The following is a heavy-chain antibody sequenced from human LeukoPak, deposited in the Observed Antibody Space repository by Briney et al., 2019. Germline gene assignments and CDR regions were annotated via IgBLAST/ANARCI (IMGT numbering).Heavy chain of an antibody. V-gene: IGHV4-34*01. J-gene: IGHJ3*02. CDR2: INHSGST. Sequence: AGGSLRLSCAASGFTFSSYAMSWIRQPPGKGLEWIGEINHSGSTNYNPSLKSRVTISVDTSKNQFSLKLSSVTAADTAVYYCARAGYYDYVWGQHRGAFDIWGQGTMVTVSS. D-gene: IGHD3-16*01. CDR1: GFTFSSYA. CDR3: ARAGYYDYVWGQHRGAFDI.